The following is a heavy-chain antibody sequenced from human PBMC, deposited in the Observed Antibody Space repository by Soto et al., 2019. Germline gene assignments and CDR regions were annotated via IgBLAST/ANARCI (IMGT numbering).Heavy chain of an antibody. CDR3: ARGPQPGRRLSWFDP. J-gene: IGHJ5*02. D-gene: IGHD2-15*01. CDR2: INHSGST. CDR1: GGSFSGYY. Sequence: NPSETLSLTCAVYGGSFSGYYWSWIRQPPGKGLEWIGEINHSGSTNYNPSLKSRVTISVDTSKNQFSLKLSSVTAADTAVYYCARGPQPGRRLSWFDPWGQGTLVTVSS. V-gene: IGHV4-34*01.